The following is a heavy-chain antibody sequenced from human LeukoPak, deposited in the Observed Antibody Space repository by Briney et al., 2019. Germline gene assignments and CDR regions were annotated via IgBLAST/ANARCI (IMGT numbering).Heavy chain of an antibody. D-gene: IGHD3-10*01. CDR1: GGSISSSSYY. CDR3: ARQLWFGELLNFDY. J-gene: IGHJ4*02. Sequence: SETLSLTCTVSGGSISSSSYYWGWIRQPPGRGLEWIGSIYYSGSTYYNPSLKSRVTISVDTSKTQFSLKLSSVTAADTAVYYCARQLWFGELLNFDYWGQGTLVTVSS. CDR2: IYYSGST. V-gene: IGHV4-39*01.